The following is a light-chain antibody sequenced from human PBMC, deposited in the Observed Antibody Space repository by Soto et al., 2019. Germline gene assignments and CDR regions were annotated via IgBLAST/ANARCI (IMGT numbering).Light chain of an antibody. CDR1: SSDVGGYNS. V-gene: IGLV2-8*01. J-gene: IGLJ2*01. CDR3: SSYAGSNNFVV. CDR2: EVS. Sequence: QSALTQPPSASESPGQSVTISCTGTSSDVGGYNSVSWYQQHPGKAPKLMIYEVSKRPSGVPDRFSGSKSGNTASLTVSGLQAEDEADYYCSSYAGSNNFVVFGGGTKLTVL.